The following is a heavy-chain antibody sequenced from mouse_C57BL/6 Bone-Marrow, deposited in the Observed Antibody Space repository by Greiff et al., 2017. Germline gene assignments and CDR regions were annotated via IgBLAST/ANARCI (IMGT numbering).Heavy chain of an antibody. Sequence: QVQLQQPGAELVRPGSSVKLSCKASGYTFTSYWMDWVKQRPGQGLEWIGNIYPSDNETHYNQKFKDKATLTVDKSSSTAYMQLSSLTSEDSAVYYCARDPWFAYWGQGTLVTVSA. CDR1: GYTFTSYW. J-gene: IGHJ3*01. V-gene: IGHV1-61*01. CDR3: ARDPWFAY. CDR2: IYPSDNET.